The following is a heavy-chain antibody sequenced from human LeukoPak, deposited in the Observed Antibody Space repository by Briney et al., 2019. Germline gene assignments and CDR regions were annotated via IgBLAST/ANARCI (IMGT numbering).Heavy chain of an antibody. CDR2: IYYSGTT. D-gene: IGHD6-19*01. J-gene: IGHJ4*02. V-gene: IGHV4-59*08. CDR3: ARTSIGVAGGVFNY. Sequence: TTSETLSLTCAVYGGSFSSYYWSWIRQPPGKGLEWIGYIYYSGTTNYNPSLKSRVTISVDTSKKQFSLKLSSVTAADTAVYYCARTSIGVAGGVFNYWGQGTLVTVSS. CDR1: GGSFSSYY.